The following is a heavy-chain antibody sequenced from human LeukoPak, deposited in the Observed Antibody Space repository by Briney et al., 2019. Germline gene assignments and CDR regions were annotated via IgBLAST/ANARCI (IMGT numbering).Heavy chain of an antibody. Sequence: ASVEVSCKASGYTFTGYYTHWVRQAPGQGLEWMGWINPNSGGTNYAQKFQGRVTMTRDTSISTAYMELSRLRSDDTAVYYCARERSGSYYPLVDYWGQGTLVTVSS. CDR1: GYTFTGYY. V-gene: IGHV1-2*02. D-gene: IGHD1-26*01. J-gene: IGHJ4*02. CDR3: ARERSGSYYPLVDY. CDR2: INPNSGGT.